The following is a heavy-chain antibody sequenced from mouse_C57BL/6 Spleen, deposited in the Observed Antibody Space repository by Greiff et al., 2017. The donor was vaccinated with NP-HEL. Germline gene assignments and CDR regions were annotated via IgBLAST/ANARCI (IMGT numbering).Heavy chain of an antibody. CDR3: ATIYYDYDETFAY. CDR1: GFSLTSYG. V-gene: IGHV2-2*01. D-gene: IGHD2-4*01. Sequence: VMLVESGPGLVQPSQSLSITCTVSGFSLTSYGVHWVRQSPGKGLEWLGVIWSGGSTDYNAAFISRLSISKDNSKSQVFFKMNSLQADDTAIYYCATIYYDYDETFAYWGQGSLVTVSA. J-gene: IGHJ3*01. CDR2: IWSGGST.